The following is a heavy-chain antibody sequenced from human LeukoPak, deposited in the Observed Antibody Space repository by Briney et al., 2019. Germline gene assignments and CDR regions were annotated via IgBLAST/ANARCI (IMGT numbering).Heavy chain of an antibody. CDR1: GGSISSGDYY. D-gene: IGHD2-15*01. J-gene: IGHJ4*02. CDR2: IYYSGST. CDR3: ARDLGYCSGGSCYSAGY. Sequence: PSQTLSLTCTVSGGSISSGDYYWSWIRQPPGKGLEWIGYIYYSGSTYYNPSLKSRVTISVDTSKNQFSLKLSSVTAADTAVYYCARDLGYCSGGSCYSAGYWGQGTPVTVSS. V-gene: IGHV4-30-4*08.